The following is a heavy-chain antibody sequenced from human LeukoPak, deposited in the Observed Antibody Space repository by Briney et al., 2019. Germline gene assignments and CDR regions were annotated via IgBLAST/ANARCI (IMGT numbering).Heavy chain of an antibody. V-gene: IGHV3-66*01. CDR1: GFTVSSNY. CDR2: IYSGGST. Sequence: GGSLRLSCAASGFTVSSNYMSWVRQAPGKGLEWVSVIYSGGSTYYADSVKGRFTISRDNSKNTLYLQMNSLRAEDTAVYYCARVPPYSSSWYGFDYWGQGTLVTVSS. D-gene: IGHD6-13*01. J-gene: IGHJ4*02. CDR3: ARVPPYSSSWYGFDY.